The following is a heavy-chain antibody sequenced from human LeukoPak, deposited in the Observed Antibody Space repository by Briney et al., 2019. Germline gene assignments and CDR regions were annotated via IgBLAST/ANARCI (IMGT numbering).Heavy chain of an antibody. CDR2: INSDGSAT. CDR3: ARVGYCSSTSCYLSADFDY. CDR1: GFSFTNYW. Sequence: PGGSLRLSCAASGFSFTNYWMHWVRQAPGKGLVWVSHINSDGSATRYADSVKGRFTISRDNAMNTLYLQMNSLRGEDTAVYYCARVGYCSSTSCYLSADFDYWGQGTLVTVSS. D-gene: IGHD2-2*01. J-gene: IGHJ4*02. V-gene: IGHV3-74*01.